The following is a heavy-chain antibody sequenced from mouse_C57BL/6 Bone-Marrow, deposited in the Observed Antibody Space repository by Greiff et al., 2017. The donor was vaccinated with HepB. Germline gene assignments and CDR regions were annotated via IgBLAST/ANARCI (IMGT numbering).Heavy chain of an antibody. CDR2: INPSSGYT. Sequence: QVQLQQSGAELARPGASVKMSCKASGYTFTSYTMHWVKQRPGQGLEWIGYINPSSGYTKYNQKFKDKATLTADKSSSTAYMQLSSLTSEDSAVYYCARSSLYSGGFAYWGQGTLVTVSA. CDR3: ARSSLYSGGFAY. J-gene: IGHJ3*01. D-gene: IGHD2-12*01. V-gene: IGHV1-4*01. CDR1: GYTFTSYT.